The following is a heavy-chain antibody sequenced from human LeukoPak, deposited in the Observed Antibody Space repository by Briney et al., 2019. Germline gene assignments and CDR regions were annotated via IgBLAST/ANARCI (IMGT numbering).Heavy chain of an antibody. CDR1: GGSISSNNYY. V-gene: IGHV4-39*07. CDR3: AKGNPFYDY. CDR2: IYTSGST. Sequence: SETLSLTCTVSGGSISSNNYYWGWIRQPPGKGLEWIGNIYTSGSTYYSPSLKSRVIISLDTSENQFSLTLSSVTAADTAVYYCAKGNPFYDYWGQGTLVTVSS. D-gene: IGHD5/OR15-5a*01. J-gene: IGHJ4*02.